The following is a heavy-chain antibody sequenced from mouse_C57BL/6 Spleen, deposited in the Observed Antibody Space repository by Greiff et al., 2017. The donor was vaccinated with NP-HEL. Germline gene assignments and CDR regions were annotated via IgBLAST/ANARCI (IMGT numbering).Heavy chain of an antibody. CDR1: GFSFNTYA. D-gene: IGHD2-12*01. J-gene: IGHJ1*03. Sequence: EVKVVESGGGLVQPKGSLKLSCAASGFSFNTYAMNWVRQAPGKGLEWVARIRSKSNNYATYYADSVKDRFTISRDDSESMLYLQMNNLKTEDTAMYYCVRDLYYFDVWGTGTTVTVSS. CDR2: IRSKSNNYAT. CDR3: VRDLYYFDV. V-gene: IGHV10-1*01.